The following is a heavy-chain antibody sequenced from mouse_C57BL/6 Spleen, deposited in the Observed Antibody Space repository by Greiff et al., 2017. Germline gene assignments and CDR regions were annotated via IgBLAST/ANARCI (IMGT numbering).Heavy chain of an antibody. CDR2: IYPGDGDT. D-gene: IGHD1-1*01. CDR1: GYAFSSYW. CDR3: ARLNITTVVATPFDY. Sequence: VKLQESGAELVKPGASVKISCKASGYAFSSYWMNWVKQRPGKGLEWIGQIYPGDGDTNYNGKFKGKATLTADKSSSTAYMQLSSLTSEDSAVYFCARLNITTVVATPFDYWGQGTTLTVSS. V-gene: IGHV1-80*01. J-gene: IGHJ2*01.